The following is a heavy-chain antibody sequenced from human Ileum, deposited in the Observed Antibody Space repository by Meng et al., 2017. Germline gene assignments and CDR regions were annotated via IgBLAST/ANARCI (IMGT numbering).Heavy chain of an antibody. CDR3: AKRKGRTTVTPMDY. CDR1: GFNFRSYA. J-gene: IGHJ4*02. D-gene: IGHD4-11*01. Sequence: GESLKISCAASGFNFRSYAISWVRQAPGKGLEWVSHISGTGGSTYYADSVKGRLTISRDNSRDTLYLQMDSLRAEDTAVYYCAKRKGRTTVTPMDYWGQGTQVTVSS. CDR2: ISGTGGST. V-gene: IGHV3-23*01.